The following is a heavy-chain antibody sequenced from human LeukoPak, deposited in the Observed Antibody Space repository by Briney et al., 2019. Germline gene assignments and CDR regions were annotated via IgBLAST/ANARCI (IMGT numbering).Heavy chain of an antibody. V-gene: IGHV1-69*13. D-gene: IGHD6-19*01. J-gene: IGHJ6*03. CDR1: GYTFTSYD. CDR3: ATRGGSGWYRGYYYYYMDV. Sequence: SVKVSCKASGYTFTSYDISWVRQAPGQGLEWMGGIIPIFGTANYAQKFQGRVTITADESTSTAYMELSSLRSEDTAVYYCATRGGSGWYRGYYYYYMDVWGKGTTVTISS. CDR2: IIPIFGTA.